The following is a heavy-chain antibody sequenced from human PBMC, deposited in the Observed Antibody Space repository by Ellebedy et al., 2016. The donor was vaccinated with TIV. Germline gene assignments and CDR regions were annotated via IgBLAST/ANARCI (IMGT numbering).Heavy chain of an antibody. V-gene: IGHV1-69*06. CDR2: IIPIFGTA. CDR1: GGTFSSYA. Sequence: ASVKVSCKASGGTFSSYAISWVRQAPGQGLEWMGGIIPIFGTANYAQKFQGSVTITADKSTSTAYMELSSLRSEDTAVYYCARPDYDSSGYYYYWGQGTLVTVSS. CDR3: ARPDYDSSGYYYY. J-gene: IGHJ4*02. D-gene: IGHD3-22*01.